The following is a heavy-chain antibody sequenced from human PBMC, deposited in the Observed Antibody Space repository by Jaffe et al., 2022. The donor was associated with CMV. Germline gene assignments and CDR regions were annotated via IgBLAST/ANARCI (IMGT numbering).Heavy chain of an antibody. CDR3: ARTEKPGIAAMGAYYFDY. V-gene: IGHV4-34*01. CDR2: INHSGST. CDR1: GGSFSGYY. J-gene: IGHJ4*02. D-gene: IGHD6-13*01. Sequence: QVQLQQWGAGLLKPSETLSLTCAVYGGSFSGYYWSWIRQPPGKGLEWIGEINHSGSTNYNPSLKSRVTISVDTSKNQFSLKLSSVTAADTAVYYCARTEKPGIAAMGAYYFDYWGQGTLVTVSS.